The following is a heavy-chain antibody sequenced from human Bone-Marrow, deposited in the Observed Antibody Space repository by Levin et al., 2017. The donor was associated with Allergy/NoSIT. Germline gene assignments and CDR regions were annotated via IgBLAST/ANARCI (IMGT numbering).Heavy chain of an antibody. Sequence: GGSLRLSCKASGYVFTRYWIGWVRQMPGKGLELMGIIFPDDSETKYSPSFQGQVTLSADKSISTAYLQWSSLKASDTAVCYCTTSVATLGLDYWGQGTTVTVSS. J-gene: IGHJ4*02. CDR2: IFPDDSET. D-gene: IGHD5/OR15-5a*01. V-gene: IGHV5-51*01. CDR3: TTSVATLGLDY. CDR1: GYVFTRYW.